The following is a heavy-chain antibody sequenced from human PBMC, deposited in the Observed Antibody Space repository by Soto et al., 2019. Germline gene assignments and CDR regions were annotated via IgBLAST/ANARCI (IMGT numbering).Heavy chain of an antibody. D-gene: IGHD3-10*01. J-gene: IGHJ6*02. Sequence: SAPTLVNPTQTLTLTCTFSGFSLSATGMCVSWVRQPPGKALEWVALIDWQDVKYYSTSLKARLTISKDTSKNQVVLTMTNMDPVDTATYYCVRTRKVRGVIYYYQSGMDVCGQGTTVTXSS. V-gene: IGHV2-70*20. CDR2: IDWQDVK. CDR1: GFSLSATGMC. CDR3: VRTRKVRGVIYYYQSGMDV.